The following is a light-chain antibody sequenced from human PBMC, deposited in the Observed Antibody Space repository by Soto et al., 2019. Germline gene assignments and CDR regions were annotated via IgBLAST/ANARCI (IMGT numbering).Light chain of an antibody. V-gene: IGLV3-1*01. Sequence: SYELTQPPSVSVSPGQTASITCSGDQLGDKYACWYQQKAGQSPVLVIYQDTKRPSGIPERFSGSNSGNTATLTIRGTQSLVVVDYYCQVWDSSTVVFGGGTQLTVL. J-gene: IGLJ2*01. CDR2: QDT. CDR3: QVWDSSTVV. CDR1: QLGDKY.